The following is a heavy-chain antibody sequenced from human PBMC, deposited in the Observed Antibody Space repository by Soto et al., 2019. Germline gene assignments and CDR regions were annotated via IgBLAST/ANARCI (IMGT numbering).Heavy chain of an antibody. J-gene: IGHJ6*03. D-gene: IGHD3-3*01. Sequence: QVQLVQSGAEVKKPGASVKVSCNASGYTFTSYGISWVRQAPGQGLEWMGWISAYNGNTNYAQKLQGRVTMTTDTSPSTVQLELRSLRSDDTAVYYCARERGSSYYDFWSGPGYYYYMDVWGKGTTVTVSS. CDR3: ARERGSSYYDFWSGPGYYYYMDV. V-gene: IGHV1-18*01. CDR1: GYTFTSYG. CDR2: ISAYNGNT.